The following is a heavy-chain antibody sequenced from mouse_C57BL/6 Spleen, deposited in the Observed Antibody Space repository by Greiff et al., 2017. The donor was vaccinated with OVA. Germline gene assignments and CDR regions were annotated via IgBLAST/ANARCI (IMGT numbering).Heavy chain of an antibody. Sequence: VQLQQSGPELVKPGASVKISCKASGYAFSSSWMNWVKQRPGKGLEWIGRIYPGDGDTNYNGKFKGKATLTADKSSSTAYMQLSSLTSEDSAVYFCASNDYDVDDYWGQGTTLTVSS. CDR3: ASNDYDVDDY. J-gene: IGHJ2*01. D-gene: IGHD2-4*01. CDR1: GYAFSSSW. CDR2: IYPGDGDT. V-gene: IGHV1-82*01.